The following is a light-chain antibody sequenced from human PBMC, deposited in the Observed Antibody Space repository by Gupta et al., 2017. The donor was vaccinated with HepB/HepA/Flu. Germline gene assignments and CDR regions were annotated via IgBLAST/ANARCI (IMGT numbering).Light chain of an antibody. CDR1: NIGSKS. Sequence: SYVLTQPPSVSVAPRKTARITCGGNNIGSKSVHWYQQKPGQAPVLVVYDDSDLPSGIPERFSGSNSGNTATLTISRVEAGDEADYYCQVWDSSSDHPKVVFGGGTKLTVL. CDR2: DDS. V-gene: IGLV3-21*03. CDR3: QVWDSSSDHPKVV. J-gene: IGLJ2*01.